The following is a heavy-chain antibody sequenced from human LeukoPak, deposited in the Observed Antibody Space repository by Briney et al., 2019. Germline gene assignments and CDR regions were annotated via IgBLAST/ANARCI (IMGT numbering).Heavy chain of an antibody. CDR1: GFTFSSYA. J-gene: IGHJ3*02. CDR2: ISGSGGST. Sequence: GGSLRLSCAASGFTFSSYAMSWVRQAPGKGLEWVSAISGSGGSTYYADSVKGRFTISRDNSKNALYLQMNSLRAEDTAVYYCAKDEGSSGYKDAFDIWGQGTMVTVSS. CDR3: AKDEGSSGYKDAFDI. D-gene: IGHD3-22*01. V-gene: IGHV3-23*01.